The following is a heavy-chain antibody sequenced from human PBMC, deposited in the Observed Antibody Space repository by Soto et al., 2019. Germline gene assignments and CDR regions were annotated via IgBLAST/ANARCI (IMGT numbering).Heavy chain of an antibody. CDR1: GFTFSSYG. CDR3: AKDSSGYPGGYFDY. J-gene: IGHJ4*02. D-gene: IGHD3-22*01. CDR2: ISGSGGST. Sequence: GGSLRLSCAASGFTFSSYGMHWVRQAPGKGLEWVSAISGSGGSTYYADSVKGRFTISRDNSKNTLYLQMNSLRAEDTAVYYCAKDSSGYPGGYFDYWGQGTLVNVSS. V-gene: IGHV3-23*01.